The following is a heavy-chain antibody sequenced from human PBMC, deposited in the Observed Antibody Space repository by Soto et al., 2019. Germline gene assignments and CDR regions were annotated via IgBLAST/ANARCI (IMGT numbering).Heavy chain of an antibody. D-gene: IGHD5-12*01. CDR1: GFTFSSYA. Sequence: GGSLRLSCAASGFTFSSYAMSWVRQAPGKGLEWVSAISGSGGSTYYADSVKGRFTISRDNSKNTRYLQMNSLRAEDTAVYYCAKFRIKYSGYDSSYFDYWGQGTLVTVSS. V-gene: IGHV3-23*01. CDR3: AKFRIKYSGYDSSYFDY. CDR2: ISGSGGST. J-gene: IGHJ4*02.